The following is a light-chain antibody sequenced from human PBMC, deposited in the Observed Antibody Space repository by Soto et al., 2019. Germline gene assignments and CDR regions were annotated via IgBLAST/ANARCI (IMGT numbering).Light chain of an antibody. CDR3: SAWDDSLIGFYV. Sequence: QSALTQPPSASGTPGQRVTISCSGSSSNIGSNTVSWYQQLPGTAPKLLIYNSNQRPSGVPDPFSGSKSGTSASLAIRGLQSEDEADYYCSAWDDSLIGFYVFGTGTKVTVL. V-gene: IGLV1-44*01. CDR1: SSNIGSNT. CDR2: NSN. J-gene: IGLJ1*01.